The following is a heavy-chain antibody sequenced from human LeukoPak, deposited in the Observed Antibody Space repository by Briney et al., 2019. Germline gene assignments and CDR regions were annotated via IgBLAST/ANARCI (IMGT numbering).Heavy chain of an antibody. CDR1: GYIFTDYY. D-gene: IGHD6-19*01. J-gene: IGHJ4*02. CDR2: VDPEDGET. CDR3: ATPSSGWFDC. Sequence: ASVKVSCKVSGYIFTDYYMHWVQRAPGKGLEWVGLVDPEDGETIYAEKFQGRVTITADTSTDTAYMELSSLRSEDTAVYYCATPSSGWFDCWGQGTLATVSS. V-gene: IGHV1-69-2*01.